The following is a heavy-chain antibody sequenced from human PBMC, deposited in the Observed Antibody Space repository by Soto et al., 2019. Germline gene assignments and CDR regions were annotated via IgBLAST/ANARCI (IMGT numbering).Heavy chain of an antibody. Sequence: PSQTLSLTCVLSGDSVSSNSAAWTWIRQSPSSGLEWLGRTYYRSKWYNDYAVSVKSRITINPDTSKNQFSLQLNSVTPEDTAVYYSARGWAHMECSSANYYDGMDVWGQGTTVTVSS. V-gene: IGHV6-1*01. CDR1: GDSVSSNSAA. J-gene: IGHJ6*02. CDR3: ARGWAHMECSSANYYDGMDV. CDR2: TYYRSKWYN. D-gene: IGHD6-6*01.